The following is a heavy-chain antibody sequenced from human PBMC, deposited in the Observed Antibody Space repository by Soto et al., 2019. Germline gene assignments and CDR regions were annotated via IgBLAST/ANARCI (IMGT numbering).Heavy chain of an antibody. J-gene: IGHJ4*02. CDR1: GFTFSSYS. D-gene: IGHD5-18*01. CDR3: ARDKGYGYGTPFDY. CDR2: ISSSSSYK. Sequence: GGSLRLSCAASGFTFSSYSMNWVRQAPGKGLEWVSSISSSSSYKYYADSVKGRFTISRDNAKNSLYLQMNSLRAEDTAVYYCARDKGYGYGTPFDYWGQGTLVTVSS. V-gene: IGHV3-21*01.